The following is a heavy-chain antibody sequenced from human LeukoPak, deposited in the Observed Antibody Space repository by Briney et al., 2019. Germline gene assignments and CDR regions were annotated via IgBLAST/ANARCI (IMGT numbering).Heavy chain of an antibody. J-gene: IGHJ4*02. CDR1: GGSISSSSYY. CDR3: ARQHSSSWYVFRYDY. D-gene: IGHD6-13*01. Sequence: SETLSLTCTVSGGSISSSSYYWGWIRQPPGKGLEWIGSIYYSGSTYYNPSLKSRVTISVDTSKNQFSLKLSSVTAADTAVYYCARQHSSSWYVFRYDYWGQGTLVTVSS. CDR2: IYYSGST. V-gene: IGHV4-39*01.